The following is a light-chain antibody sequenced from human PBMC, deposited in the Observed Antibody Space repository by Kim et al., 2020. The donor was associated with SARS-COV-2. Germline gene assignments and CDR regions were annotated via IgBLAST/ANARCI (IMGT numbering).Light chain of an antibody. V-gene: IGLV1-40*01. J-gene: IGLJ2*01. CDR3: QSYDNSLTV. CDR1: SSKIGAGSD. CDR2: GNN. Sequence: PGQRVTISCSGGSSKIGAGSDVHWYQHLPGSTPKLLIYGNNNRPSGVPDRFSGSKSGTSASLAITGLQAEDEADYYCQSYDNSLTVFGGGTQLTVL.